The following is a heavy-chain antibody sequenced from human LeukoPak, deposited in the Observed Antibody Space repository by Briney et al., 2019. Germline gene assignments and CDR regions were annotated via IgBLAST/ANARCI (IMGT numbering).Heavy chain of an antibody. CDR2: IGNSGGTI. J-gene: IGHJ4*02. Sequence: GGSLRLSCAASGFTFSSFEMNWVRQAPGKGLEWVSYIGNSGGTIYYADSVKGRFTMSRDNAKNSLYLQMNSLKTEDTAVYYCAREDGDFYYFDYWGQGTLVTVSS. D-gene: IGHD4-17*01. CDR3: AREDGDFYYFDY. CDR1: GFTFSSFE. V-gene: IGHV3-48*03.